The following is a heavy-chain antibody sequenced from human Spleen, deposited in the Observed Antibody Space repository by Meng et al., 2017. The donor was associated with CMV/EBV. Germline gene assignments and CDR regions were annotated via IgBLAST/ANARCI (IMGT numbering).Heavy chain of an antibody. CDR3: ARGYCSSTSCYPVPFDY. CDR1: GFTVSSNY. Sequence: GFTVSSNYMSWVRQAPGKGLQWVSAIYSGGSTYYADSVKGRFTISRDNSKNTLYLQMNSLRAEDTAVYYCARGYCSSTSCYPVPFDYWAREPWSPSPQ. V-gene: IGHV3-53*01. J-gene: IGHJ4*02. D-gene: IGHD2-2*01. CDR2: IYSGGST.